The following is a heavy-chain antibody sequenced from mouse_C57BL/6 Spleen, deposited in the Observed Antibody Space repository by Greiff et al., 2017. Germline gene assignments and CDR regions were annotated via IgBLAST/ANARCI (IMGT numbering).Heavy chain of an antibody. Sequence: EVQLVESGGGLVKPGGSLKLSCAASGFTFSSYAMSWVRQTPEKRLEWVATISDGGSYTYYPDNVKGRFTISRDNAKNNLYLQMSHLKSEDTAMYYCARGRWLLRTVYFCYWGQGTTLTVAS. CDR1: GFTFSSYA. D-gene: IGHD2-3*01. CDR2: ISDGGSYT. V-gene: IGHV5-4*01. CDR3: ARGRWLLRTVYFCY. J-gene: IGHJ2*01.